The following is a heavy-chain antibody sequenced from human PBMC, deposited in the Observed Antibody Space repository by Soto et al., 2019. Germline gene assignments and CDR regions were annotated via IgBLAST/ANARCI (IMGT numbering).Heavy chain of an antibody. D-gene: IGHD2-2*01. J-gene: IGHJ4*02. CDR1: GGSITSSGYY. V-gene: IGHV4-31*03. CDR3: ARGGGSTKVDY. Sequence: QVQLQESGPGLVKPSQTLSLTCTVSGGSITSSGYYWSWIRQHPGEGLEWIGFTSNSGSTSYNPPLTSRVTISVDTSSNQFSLNLKSVTAADTAVYYCARGGGSTKVDYWGQGTLVTVSP. CDR2: TSNSGST.